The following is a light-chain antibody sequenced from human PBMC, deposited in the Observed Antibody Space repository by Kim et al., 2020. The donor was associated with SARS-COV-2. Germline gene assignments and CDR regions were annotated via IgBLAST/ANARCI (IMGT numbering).Light chain of an antibody. CDR2: EVS. J-gene: IGLJ1*01. Sequence: QSALTQPPSASGSPGQSVTISCTGTSSDVGGYNYVSWYQQHPDKAPKLMIYEVSKRPSGVPDRFSGSKSGNTASLTVSGLQAEDEADYYCSSYAGSNNFEVFGTGTKVTVL. V-gene: IGLV2-8*01. CDR3: SSYAGSNNFEV. CDR1: SSDVGGYNY.